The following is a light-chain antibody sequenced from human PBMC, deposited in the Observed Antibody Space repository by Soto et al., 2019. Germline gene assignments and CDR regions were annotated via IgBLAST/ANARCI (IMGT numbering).Light chain of an antibody. J-gene: IGKJ5*01. CDR2: GAS. V-gene: IGKV3-15*01. CDR3: QQYNNWPPIT. CDR1: HSFSSN. Sequence: EIVMTQSRATLSVSPGEKATLSCRASHSFSSNLAWYQRKLGQAPRLLIYGASIRATVIPARFSGSGSGTEFTLTISSLQSEDFAVYDGQQYNNWPPITFGQGTRLEI.